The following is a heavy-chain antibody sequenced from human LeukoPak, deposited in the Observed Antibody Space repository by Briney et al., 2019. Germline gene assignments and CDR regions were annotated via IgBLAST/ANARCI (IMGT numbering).Heavy chain of an antibody. D-gene: IGHD7-27*01. J-gene: IGHJ4*02. CDR3: VRDRNWAFDY. CDR1: GFTFSTYT. CDR2: INTKSKTI. V-gene: IGHV3-48*01. Sequence: GGSLRLSCAASGFTFSTYTMNWVRQAPGKGLEWVSFINTKSKTIYYADSVKGRFTISRDNGKSSLYLQMNSLRAEDTALHYCVRDRNWAFDYWGQGTLVTVSS.